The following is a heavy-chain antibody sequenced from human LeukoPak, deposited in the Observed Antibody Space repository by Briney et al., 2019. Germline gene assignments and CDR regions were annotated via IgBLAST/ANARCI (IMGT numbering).Heavy chain of an antibody. Sequence: SETLSLTCTVSGGSISSNTYYWGWIRRPPGKGLEWIGNIHYSGSTYYNPSLKSRVTISVDTSKKQFSLNLSSLTAADTAVYYCATSDTVSTYNWFDPWGQGTLVTVSS. CDR1: GGSISSNTYY. D-gene: IGHD5/OR15-5a*01. CDR3: ATSDTVSTYNWFDP. V-gene: IGHV4-39*01. CDR2: IHYSGST. J-gene: IGHJ5*02.